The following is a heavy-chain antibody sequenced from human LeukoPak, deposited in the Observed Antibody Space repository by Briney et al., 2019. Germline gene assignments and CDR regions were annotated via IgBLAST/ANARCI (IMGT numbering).Heavy chain of an antibody. CDR2: IKSDGSIT. D-gene: IGHD6-13*01. J-gene: IGHJ4*02. Sequence: PGGSLRLSCAASGFTFSSNWMHWVRQAPGKGLVWVSRIKSDGSITNYADSVKGRFTISRDNAKNTLYLQMNSLRAEDTALYYCVRGQATAWGLDYWGQGTLVTVSS. V-gene: IGHV3-74*01. CDR3: VRGQATAWGLDY. CDR1: GFTFSSNW.